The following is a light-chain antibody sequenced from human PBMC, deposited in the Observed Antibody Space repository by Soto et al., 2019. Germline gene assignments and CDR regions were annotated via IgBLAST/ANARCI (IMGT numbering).Light chain of an antibody. J-gene: IGKJ3*01. Sequence: EIVLTQSPGTLSLSPGERATLSCRASQSVSSDYLAWYQQKPGQAPRLLIYGASSRATDIPDRFSGSGSGTDFALTISRLEPEDFAVYYCQQYGTSFTFGPGTKVEIK. CDR2: GAS. V-gene: IGKV3-20*01. CDR3: QQYGTSFT. CDR1: QSVSSDY.